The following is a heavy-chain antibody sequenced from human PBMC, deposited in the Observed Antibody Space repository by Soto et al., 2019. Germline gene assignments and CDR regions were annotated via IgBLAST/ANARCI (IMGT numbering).Heavy chain of an antibody. V-gene: IGHV5-51*01. CDR3: ARRIGVAVAGTRWYFDL. CDR1: GYKFTAYW. Sequence: GESLKISCEASGYKFTAYWIGWVRQTPGKGLEWMGIIYPGDSETRYSPSFQGQVTISVDKSNSTAYLQWNSLEASDTATYYCARRIGVAVAGTRWYFDLWGRGTLVTVSS. CDR2: IYPGDSET. J-gene: IGHJ2*01. D-gene: IGHD6-19*01.